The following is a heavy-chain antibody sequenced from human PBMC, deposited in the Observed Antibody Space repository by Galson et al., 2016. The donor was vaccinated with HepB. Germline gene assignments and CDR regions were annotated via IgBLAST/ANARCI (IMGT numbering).Heavy chain of an antibody. CDR1: GYSFTSHP. V-gene: IGHV1-18*01. Sequence: SVKVSCKASGYSFTSHPLSWVRQAPGQGLEWMGWISTYNGDTHYAQKLQGRVTMTTDTSTSTAYMELRSLRSDDTAVYYWAREGDDSSGWYMIGDNWGQGTLVTVSS. CDR2: ISTYNGDT. CDR3: AREGDDSSGWYMIGDN. D-gene: IGHD6-19*01. J-gene: IGHJ4*02.